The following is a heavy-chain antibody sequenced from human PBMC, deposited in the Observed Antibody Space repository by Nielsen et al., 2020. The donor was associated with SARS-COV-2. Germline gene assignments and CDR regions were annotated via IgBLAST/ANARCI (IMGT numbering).Heavy chain of an antibody. J-gene: IGHJ4*02. D-gene: IGHD6-19*01. CDR3: ASSGWLDH. CDR1: GFTFSDNY. CDR2: ITNTDAK. V-gene: IGHV3-11*04. Sequence: GGSLRLSCAASGFTFSDNYMTWIRQTPGKGLEWVSYITNTDAKYYADSVKGLFTISRDNAQSSLYLHMNSLRAEDTAVYYCASSGWLDHWGQGTLVTVSA.